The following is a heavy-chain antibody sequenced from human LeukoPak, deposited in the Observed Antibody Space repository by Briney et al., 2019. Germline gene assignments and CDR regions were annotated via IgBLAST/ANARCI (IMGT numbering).Heavy chain of an antibody. CDR2: IYYSGST. J-gene: IGHJ4*02. V-gene: IGHV4-59*01. D-gene: IGHD1-26*01. Sequence: PSETLSLTCTVSGGSISSYYWSWIRQPPGKGLEWIGYIYYSGSTNYNPSLKSRVTISVDTSKNQFSLKLNSVTAGDTAVYYCARDSVGATNGGIDYWGQGTLVTVSS. CDR3: ARDSVGATNGGIDY. CDR1: GGSISSYY.